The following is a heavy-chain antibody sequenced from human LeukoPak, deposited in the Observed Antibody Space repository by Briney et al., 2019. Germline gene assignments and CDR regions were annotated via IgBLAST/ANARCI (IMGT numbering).Heavy chain of an antibody. CDR2: IYASGST. V-gene: IGHV4-4*07. D-gene: IGHD3-16*01. CDR3: ARDRSALSIGDYFDY. Sequence: WETLSLTCNVSGGSISGYYWHWIRQPAGKGLEWIGRIYASGSTNYNPSLGSRVTMSLDTSKNQFSLKLSSVTAADTAVYYCARDRSALSIGDYFDYWGQGTLVTVSS. CDR1: GGSISGYY. J-gene: IGHJ4*02.